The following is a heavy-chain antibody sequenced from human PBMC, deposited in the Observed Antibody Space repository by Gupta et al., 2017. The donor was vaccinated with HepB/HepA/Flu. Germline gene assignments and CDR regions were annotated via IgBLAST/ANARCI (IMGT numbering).Heavy chain of an antibody. CDR2: ISGYNYKT. J-gene: IGHJ2*01. CDR3: ARLSSDFYWYFDF. D-gene: IGHD3-22*01. Sequence: VQLVQSGPEVKKPGASVKVSCRTSGYSFTTYGITWVRQAPGQGLEWMGWISGYNYKTNYAQKFQDRLTLTIDISTSTAYMDLRSLRSDDTAVYYCARLSSDFYWYFDFWGRGTLVTVSS. V-gene: IGHV1-18*01. CDR1: GYSFTTYG.